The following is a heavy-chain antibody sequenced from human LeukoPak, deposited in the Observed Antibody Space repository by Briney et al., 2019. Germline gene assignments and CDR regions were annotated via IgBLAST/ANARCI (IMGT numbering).Heavy chain of an antibody. CDR1: GGSISSSSYY. Sequence: SETLSLTCTVSGGSISSSSYYWGWIRQPPGKGLEWIGSIYYSGITYYNPSLKSRVTISVDTSKNQFSLKLSSVTAADTPVYYCARRVGSFDYWGQGTLVTVSS. CDR2: IYYSGIT. J-gene: IGHJ4*02. V-gene: IGHV4-39*01. D-gene: IGHD1-26*01. CDR3: ARRVGSFDY.